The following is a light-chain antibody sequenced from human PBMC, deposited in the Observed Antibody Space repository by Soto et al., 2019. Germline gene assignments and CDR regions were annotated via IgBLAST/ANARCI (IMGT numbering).Light chain of an antibody. CDR2: GAS. J-gene: IGKJ1*01. CDR3: QQYGNSPWT. V-gene: IGKV3-20*01. Sequence: EIVLTQSPGTLSLSPGATATVSCRASQTVSSSYLAWYQQKPGQAPRILIYGASSRATGIPDRFSGSGSATDCTLTISRLEPEDVAVYYCQQYGNSPWTFGQGTKVDIK. CDR1: QTVSSSY.